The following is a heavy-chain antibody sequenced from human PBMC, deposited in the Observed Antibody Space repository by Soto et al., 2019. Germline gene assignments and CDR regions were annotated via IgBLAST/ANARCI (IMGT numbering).Heavy chain of an antibody. CDR2: INHTGVT. D-gene: IGHD1-20*01. Sequence: QVQLQQWGAGLLKPSETLSLTCAVSGGYFSAYLWSWIRQPPGKGLEWIGEINHTGVTNYNPSLKSGVTISVDTSKSQFSLNLSSVTAADTAVYFCARTYNTHGFDPWGQGTLVTVSS. CDR1: GGYFSAYL. V-gene: IGHV4-34*01. CDR3: ARTYNTHGFDP. J-gene: IGHJ5*02.